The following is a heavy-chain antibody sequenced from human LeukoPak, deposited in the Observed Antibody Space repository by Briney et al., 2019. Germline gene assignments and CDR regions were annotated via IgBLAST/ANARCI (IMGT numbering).Heavy chain of an antibody. CDR1: RYTFTGYY. D-gene: IGHD3-22*01. CDR3: AREYYYDSSGYYYPEAFDI. V-gene: IGHV1-2*02. CDR2: INPNSGGT. Sequence: ASVKVSCKASRYTFTGYYMHWVRQAPGQRLEWMGWINPNSGGTNYAQKLQGRVTMTRDTSISTAYMELSRLRSDDTAVYYCAREYYYDSSGYYYPEAFDIWGQGTMVTVSS. J-gene: IGHJ3*02.